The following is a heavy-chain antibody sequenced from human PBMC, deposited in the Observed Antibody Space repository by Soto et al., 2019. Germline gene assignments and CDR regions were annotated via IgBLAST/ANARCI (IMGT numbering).Heavy chain of an antibody. V-gene: IGHV4-59*01. Sequence: LTCTVSGGSIRSYYWTWIRQPPGKGLEWLGYIFYSGSTFYNPSLKSRVTISIHTSKSQFSLQLTSVTAADTAVYYCARGAADTAMVDSWGQGTLVTVSS. CDR1: GGSIRSYY. CDR2: IFYSGST. CDR3: ARGAADTAMVDS. D-gene: IGHD5-18*01. J-gene: IGHJ4*02.